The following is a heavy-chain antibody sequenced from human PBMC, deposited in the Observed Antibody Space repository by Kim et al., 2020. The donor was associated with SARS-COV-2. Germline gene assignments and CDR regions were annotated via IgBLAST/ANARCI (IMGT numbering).Heavy chain of an antibody. CDR2: ISGSGGST. D-gene: IGHD6-19*01. V-gene: IGHV3-23*01. CDR3: TGSVADDNWFDP. CDR1: GFTFSSYA. J-gene: IGHJ5*02. Sequence: GGSLRLSCAASGFTFSSYAMSWVRQAPGMGLEWVSVISGSGGSTYYADSVKGRFTIPRDNSKNTRYLQMNSLRAEDTAVYYCTGSVADDNWFDPWGQGTVVTVSS.